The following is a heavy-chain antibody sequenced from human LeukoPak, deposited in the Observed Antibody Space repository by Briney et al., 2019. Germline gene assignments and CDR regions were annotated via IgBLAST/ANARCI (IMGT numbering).Heavy chain of an antibody. CDR3: ARGQPRAAVAGTLRH. D-gene: IGHD6-19*01. CDR2: INHSGST. J-gene: IGHJ4*02. Sequence: SETLSLTCADYGGSFSGYYWSWIRQPPGKGLEWIGEINHSGSTNYNPSLKSRVTISVDTSKNQFSLKLSSVTAADTAVYYCARGQPRAAVAGTLRHWGQGTLVTVSS. CDR1: GGSFSGYY. V-gene: IGHV4-34*01.